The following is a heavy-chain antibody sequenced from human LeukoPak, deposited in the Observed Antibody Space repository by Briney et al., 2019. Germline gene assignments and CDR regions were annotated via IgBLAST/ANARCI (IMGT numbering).Heavy chain of an antibody. D-gene: IGHD3-22*01. Sequence: GGSLRLSCAASGFTFSSYAMSWVRQAPGKGLEWVSAISGSGGSTYYADSVKGRFTISRDNSKNTLYLQMNSLRAEDTAVYYCARDLDYYDSSGYYLGLGYWGQGTLVTVSS. CDR2: ISGSGGST. J-gene: IGHJ4*02. V-gene: IGHV3-23*01. CDR3: ARDLDYYDSSGYYLGLGY. CDR1: GFTFSSYA.